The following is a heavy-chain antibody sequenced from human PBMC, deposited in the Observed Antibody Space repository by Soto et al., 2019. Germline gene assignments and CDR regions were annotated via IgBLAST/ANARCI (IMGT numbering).Heavy chain of an antibody. CDR2: ISGSGGST. D-gene: IGHD3-9*01. CDR3: AKDLSDWLYLFDY. V-gene: IGHV3-23*01. CDR1: GFTFSSYS. J-gene: IGHJ4*02. Sequence: GGSLRLSCAASGFTFSSYSVSWVRQAPGKGLEWVSAISGSGGSTYYADSVKGRFTISRDNSKNTLYLQMNSLRAEDTAVYYCAKDLSDWLYLFDYWGQGTLVTVSS.